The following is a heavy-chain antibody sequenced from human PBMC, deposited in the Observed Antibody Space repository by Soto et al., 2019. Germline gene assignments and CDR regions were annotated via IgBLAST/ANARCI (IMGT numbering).Heavy chain of an antibody. D-gene: IGHD3-10*01. V-gene: IGHV4-59*01. J-gene: IGHJ6*02. CDR1: GGSISSYY. CDR2: IYYSGST. CDR3: ARATGDTMVRGVSYYYCMDV. Sequence: SETMSLTCTVSGGSISSYYWSWIRQPPGKGLEWIGYIYYSGSTNYNPSLKSRVTISVDTSKNQFSLKLSSVTAADTAVYYCARATGDTMVRGVSYYYCMDVWGQGTTVT.